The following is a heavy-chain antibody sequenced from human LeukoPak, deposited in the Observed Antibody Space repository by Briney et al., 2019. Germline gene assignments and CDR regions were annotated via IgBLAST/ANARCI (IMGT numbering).Heavy chain of an antibody. CDR2: ISPYNGNT. V-gene: IGHV1-18*01. CDR3: ARNRAAVSNYYCMDV. Sequence: ASVKVSCKASGYTFTSYGISWVRQAPGQGLEWMGWISPYNGNTNYAQKLQGRVTMTTDTSTSTAYMELRSLRFDDSAVYYCARNRAAVSNYYCMDVWGKGTTVTVSS. CDR1: GYTFTSYG. D-gene: IGHD6-13*01. J-gene: IGHJ6*03.